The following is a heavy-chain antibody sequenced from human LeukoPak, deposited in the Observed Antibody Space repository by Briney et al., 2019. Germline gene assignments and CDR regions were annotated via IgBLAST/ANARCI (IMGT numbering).Heavy chain of an antibody. CDR3: ATCLRWCMLELIYS. CDR1: GYTLTELS. V-gene: IGHV1-24*01. CDR2: FDPEDGET. J-gene: IGHJ4*02. D-gene: IGHD2-8*01. Sequence: ASVKVSCKVSGYTLTELSMHWVRQAPGKGLEWMGGFDPEDGETIYAQKFQGRVTMTEDTSTDTAYMELSSLRSKDTAVYYCATCLRWCMLELIYSWGQGTLVTVSS.